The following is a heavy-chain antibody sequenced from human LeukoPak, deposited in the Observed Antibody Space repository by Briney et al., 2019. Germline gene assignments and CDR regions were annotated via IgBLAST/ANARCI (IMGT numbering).Heavy chain of an antibody. CDR3: AKGPKQQLVGSRGHYFDY. V-gene: IGHV3-48*03. J-gene: IGHJ4*02. D-gene: IGHD6-13*01. CDR1: GFTFSSYE. Sequence: PGGSLRLSCAASGFTFSSYEMNWVRQAPGKGLEWVSYISSSGSTIYYADSVKGRFTISRDNAKNTLYLQLNSLRAEDTAVYYCAKGPKQQLVGSRGHYFDYWGQGTLVTVSS. CDR2: ISSSGSTI.